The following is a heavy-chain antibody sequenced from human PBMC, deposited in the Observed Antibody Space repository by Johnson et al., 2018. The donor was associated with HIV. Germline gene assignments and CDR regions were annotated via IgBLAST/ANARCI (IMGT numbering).Heavy chain of an antibody. CDR3: ARGEGRGAFDI. CDR2: INWNGGST. D-gene: IGHD3-10*01. J-gene: IGHJ3*02. V-gene: IGHV3-20*04. Sequence: VQLVESGGGLVQPGGSLKLSCAASGFTLSSYWMNWVRQAPGKGLEWVSGINWNGGSTGYADSVKGRFTISRDNAKKSLYLQMNSLRADDTALYYCARGEGRGAFDIWGQGTMVTVSS. CDR1: GFTLSSYW.